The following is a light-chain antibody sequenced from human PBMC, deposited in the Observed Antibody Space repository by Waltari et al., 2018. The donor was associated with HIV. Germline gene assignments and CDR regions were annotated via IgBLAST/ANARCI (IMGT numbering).Light chain of an antibody. Sequence: EIVMTQTPATLSVSPGERATLSCRASQSISSNLAWYQQKPGQSSRILIYGASTRATGISVRFSGSGSGTDVTLTISSLQSEDFAVYYCQQYNNWPPYTFGQGTMLEIK. CDR1: QSISSN. CDR2: GAS. J-gene: IGKJ2*01. V-gene: IGKV3-15*01. CDR3: QQYNNWPPYT.